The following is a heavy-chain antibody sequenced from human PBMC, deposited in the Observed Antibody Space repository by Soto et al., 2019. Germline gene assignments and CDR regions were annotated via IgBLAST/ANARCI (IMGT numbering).Heavy chain of an antibody. Sequence: PGGSLRLSCAASRFTFSSYAMDWVRQAPGKGLEWVAVISHDGSEKYYGDSVKGRFTISRDNPKNTVCLQMNSLRPEDTAVYYCARAAAYFYHYYYAMDVWGQGTAVTVSS. CDR2: ISHDGSEK. CDR3: ARAAAYFYHYYYAMDV. V-gene: IGHV3-30-3*01. CDR1: RFTFSSYA. D-gene: IGHD6-13*01. J-gene: IGHJ6*02.